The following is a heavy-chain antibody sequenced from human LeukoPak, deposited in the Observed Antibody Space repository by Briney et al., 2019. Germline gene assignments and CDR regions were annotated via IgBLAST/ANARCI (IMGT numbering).Heavy chain of an antibody. J-gene: IGHJ4*02. CDR2: IYYTGNT. Sequence: PSETLSLTCTVSGVSISSSNSYWGWIRQPPGKGLEWIGSIYYTGNTYYNASLRSRVTISIDTSNNQISLRLISVTATDTAMYYCARQTGSGLFTLPGGQGTLVTVSS. V-gene: IGHV4-39*01. D-gene: IGHD3/OR15-3a*01. CDR1: GVSISSSNSY. CDR3: ARQTGSGLFTLP.